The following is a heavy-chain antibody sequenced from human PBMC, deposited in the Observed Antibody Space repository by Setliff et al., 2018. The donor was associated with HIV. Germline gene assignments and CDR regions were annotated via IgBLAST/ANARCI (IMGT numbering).Heavy chain of an antibody. V-gene: IGHV7-4-1*02. CDR1: GYTFTKYG. J-gene: IGHJ3*02. Sequence: ASVKVSCKASGYTFTKYGISWVRQAPGQGLEWLGWINTNTENPTYAQGFTGRFVFSLDTSVSTAYLQISSLKAEDTAVYYCARAPHRGFWSGYYDAFDIWGQGTMVTVSS. D-gene: IGHD3-3*01. CDR2: INTNTENP. CDR3: ARAPHRGFWSGYYDAFDI.